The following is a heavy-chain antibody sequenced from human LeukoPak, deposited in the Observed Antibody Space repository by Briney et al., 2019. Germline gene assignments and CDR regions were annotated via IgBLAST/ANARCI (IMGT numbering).Heavy chain of an antibody. V-gene: IGHV1-69*01. CDR1: GGTFSSYA. Sequence: GSSVKVSCKASGGTFSSYAISWVRQAPGQGLEWMGGIIPIFGTANYAQKFQGRVTTTADESTSTAYMELSSLRSEDTAVYYCARGPDSSGYTYYFDYWGQGTLVTVSS. CDR3: ARGPDSSGYTYYFDY. D-gene: IGHD3-22*01. J-gene: IGHJ4*02. CDR2: IIPIFGTA.